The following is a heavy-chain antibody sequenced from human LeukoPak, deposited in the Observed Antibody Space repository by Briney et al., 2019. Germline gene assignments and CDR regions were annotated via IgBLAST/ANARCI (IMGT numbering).Heavy chain of an antibody. V-gene: IGHV1-46*01. CDR2: INPSGGST. Sequence: GASVKVSCKASGYTFTSYYMHWVRQAPGQGLEWMGIINPSGGSTSYAQKFQGRVTMTRDMSTSTVYVELSSLRSEDTAVYYCARASFVHYFDYWGQGTLVTVSS. CDR1: GYTFTSYY. J-gene: IGHJ4*02. CDR3: ARASFVHYFDY. D-gene: IGHD2-8*01.